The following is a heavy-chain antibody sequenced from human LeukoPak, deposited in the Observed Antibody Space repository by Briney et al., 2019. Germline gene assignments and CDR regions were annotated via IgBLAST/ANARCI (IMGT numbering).Heavy chain of an antibody. J-gene: IGHJ5*02. CDR2: INPNSGGT. D-gene: IGHD3-10*01. V-gene: IGHV1-2*02. Sequence: GASVKVSCKASGYTFTGYYMHWVRQAPGLGLEWMGWINPNSGGTNYAQKFQGRVTMTRDTSISTAYMELSRLRSDDTAVYYCAIWFGELSSPNWFDPWGQGTLVTVSS. CDR1: GYTFTGYY. CDR3: AIWFGELSSPNWFDP.